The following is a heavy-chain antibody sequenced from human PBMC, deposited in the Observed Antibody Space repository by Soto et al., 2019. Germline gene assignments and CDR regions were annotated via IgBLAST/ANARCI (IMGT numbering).Heavy chain of an antibody. D-gene: IGHD2-21*01. J-gene: IGHJ4*02. CDR3: LRGGWCDSPIAY. CDR2: INPSNAIT. CDR1: GYTFSAYY. V-gene: IGHV1-2*02. Sequence: ASVKVSCKTSGYTFSAYYVHWARRAPGRGFQWLGWINPSNAITTFSEFFQGRITMTRDTSTNTVYMELNRLTSDDTAIYYCLRGGWCDSPIAYWGQGTQVTVSS.